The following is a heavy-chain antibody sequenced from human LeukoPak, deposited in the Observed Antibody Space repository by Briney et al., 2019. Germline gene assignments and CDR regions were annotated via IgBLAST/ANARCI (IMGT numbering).Heavy chain of an antibody. CDR3: ASHRGGILDY. Sequence: SKTLSLTCTVSGGSISSYYWSWIRQPPGKGLEWIGYIYYSGSTNYNPSLKSRVTISVDTSKNQFSLKLSSVTAADTAVYYCASHRGGILDYWGQGTLVTVSS. V-gene: IGHV4-59*01. D-gene: IGHD6-13*01. CDR1: GGSISSYY. CDR2: IYYSGST. J-gene: IGHJ4*02.